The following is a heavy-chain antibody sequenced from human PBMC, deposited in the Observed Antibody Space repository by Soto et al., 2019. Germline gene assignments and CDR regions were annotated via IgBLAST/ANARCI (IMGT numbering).Heavy chain of an antibody. CDR2: ISAYNGNT. J-gene: IGHJ6*02. V-gene: IGHV1-18*04. CDR3: ARDPRDRITIFGVVTPHYGMDV. D-gene: IGHD3-3*01. CDR1: GYTFTSYG. Sequence: GASVKVSCKASGYTFTSYGISWVRQAPGQGLEWMGWISAYNGNTNYAQKLQGRVTMTTDTSTSTAYMELRSLRSDDTAVYYCARDPRDRITIFGVVTPHYGMDVWGQGTTVTVSS.